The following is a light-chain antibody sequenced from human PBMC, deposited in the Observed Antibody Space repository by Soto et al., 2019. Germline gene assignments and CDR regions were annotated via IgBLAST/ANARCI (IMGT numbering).Light chain of an antibody. CDR1: QSVSSN. Sequence: EIVMTQSPATLSVSPGETATLSCWASQSVSSNLAWYQQKPGQAPRLLIYGASTRATDIPARFSGSGSGTEFTLTISSLQSEDFAVYYCQQYNNLWTFSQGTKVEIK. CDR3: QQYNNLWT. V-gene: IGKV3-15*01. CDR2: GAS. J-gene: IGKJ1*01.